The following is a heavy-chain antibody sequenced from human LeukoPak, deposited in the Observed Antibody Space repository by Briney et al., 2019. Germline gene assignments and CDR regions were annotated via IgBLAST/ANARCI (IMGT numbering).Heavy chain of an antibody. Sequence: QPGGSLSLSCAASGFTVSTTYMTWVRQAPGKGLEWVSVIYSGGNTYHTDSVKGRFTIFRDNSENTLYLQMNSLRAEDTAVYYCAGNGGNSGTFLQLDYWGQGTLVTVSS. CDR3: AGNGGNSGTFLQLDY. CDR2: IYSGGNT. V-gene: IGHV3-66*02. D-gene: IGHD1-26*01. CDR1: GFTVSTTY. J-gene: IGHJ4*02.